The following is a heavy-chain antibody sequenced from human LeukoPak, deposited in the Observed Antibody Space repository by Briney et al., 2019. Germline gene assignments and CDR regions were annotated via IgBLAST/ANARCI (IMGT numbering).Heavy chain of an antibody. D-gene: IGHD3-22*01. CDR2: ISSSGSTI. CDR3: ATYYYDSSGYYWYMDV. J-gene: IGHJ6*03. CDR1: GFTFSDYY. Sequence: GGSLRLSCAASGFTFSDYYMSWIRQAPGKGLEWVSYISSSGSTIYYADSVKGRFTISRDNAKNSLYLQMNSLRAEDTAVYYCATYYYDSSGYYWYMDVWGKGTTVTVSS. V-gene: IGHV3-11*04.